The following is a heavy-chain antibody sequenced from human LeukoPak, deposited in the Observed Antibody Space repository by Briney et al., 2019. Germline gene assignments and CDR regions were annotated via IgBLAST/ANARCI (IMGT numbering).Heavy chain of an antibody. CDR3: ARHRRHGYCYGDACSLSFWFDP. CDR1: GGSFSGYY. D-gene: IGHD5-24*01. V-gene: IGHV4-34*01. CDR2: INHSGST. J-gene: IGHJ5*02. Sequence: SETLSLTCAVYGGSFSGYYWSWIRQPPGKGLEWIGEINHSGSTNYNPSLKSRVTISVDTSKNQFSLKLNSVTAADTSVYFCARHRRHGYCYGDACSLSFWFDPWGQGTLVTASS.